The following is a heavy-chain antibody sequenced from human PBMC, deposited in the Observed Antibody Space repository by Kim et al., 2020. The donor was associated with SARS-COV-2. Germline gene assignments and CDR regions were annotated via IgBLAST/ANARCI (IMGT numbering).Heavy chain of an antibody. D-gene: IGHD3-10*01. CDR3: ARHLGGSGSYEYYFDY. V-gene: IGHV4-39*01. Sequence: SLKSRVTIHVDTSKNQFSLKLSSVTAADTAVYYCARHLGGSGSYEYYFDYWGQGTLVTVSS. J-gene: IGHJ4*02.